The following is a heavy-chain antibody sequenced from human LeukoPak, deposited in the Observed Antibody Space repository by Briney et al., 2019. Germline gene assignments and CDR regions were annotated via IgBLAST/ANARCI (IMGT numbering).Heavy chain of an antibody. V-gene: IGHV1-8*01. CDR1: GYTFTSYD. CDR3: ARDLHYYDSSGYPPGY. D-gene: IGHD3-22*01. Sequence: ASVKVSCKASGYTFTSYDINWVRQATGQGLEWMGLMNPNSGNTGYAQKFQGRVTMTRNTSISTAYMELSSLRSEDTAVYYCARDLHYYDSSGYPPGYWGQGTLVTVSS. CDR2: MNPNSGNT. J-gene: IGHJ4*02.